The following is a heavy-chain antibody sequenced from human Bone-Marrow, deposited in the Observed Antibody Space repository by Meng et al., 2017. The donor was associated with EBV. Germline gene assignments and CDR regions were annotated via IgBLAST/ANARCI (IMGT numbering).Heavy chain of an antibody. D-gene: IGHD3-9*01. J-gene: IGHJ4*02. Sequence: EVQLVESGGXLVKPGGXLRLSCAASGFTFSSYSMNWVRQAPGKGLEWVSSISSSSSYIYYADSVKGRFTISRDNAKNSLYLQMNSMRAEDTAVYYCARVKYDILTGYYVWGQGTLVTVSS. V-gene: IGHV3-21*01. CDR3: ARVKYDILTGYYV. CDR2: ISSSSSYI. CDR1: GFTFSSYS.